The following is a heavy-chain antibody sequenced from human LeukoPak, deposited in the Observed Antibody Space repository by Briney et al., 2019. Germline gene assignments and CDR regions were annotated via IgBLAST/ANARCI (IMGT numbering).Heavy chain of an antibody. CDR3: ARGGSDSDY. Sequence: GSLRLSCEVSGFTFSNYWMTWVRQAPGKGLEWVANIKEDGSEKNYVDSVKGRFTISRDNAKNSLYLQMNSLRAEDTAVYYCARGGSDSDYWGQGTLVTVSS. CDR2: IKEDGSEK. J-gene: IGHJ4*02. CDR1: GFTFSNYW. D-gene: IGHD6-6*01. V-gene: IGHV3-7*04.